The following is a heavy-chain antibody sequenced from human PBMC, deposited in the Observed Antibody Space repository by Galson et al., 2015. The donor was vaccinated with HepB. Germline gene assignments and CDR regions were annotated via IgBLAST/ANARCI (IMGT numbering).Heavy chain of an antibody. D-gene: IGHD4-17*01. J-gene: IGHJ3*02. CDR1: GFTLGDYA. CDR2: IRSKAYGGTT. CDR3: TRQYGDYYDAFDI. Sequence: SLRLSCAASGFTLGDYAMSWFRQAPGKGLEWVGFIRSKAYGGTTEYAASVKGRFTISRDDSKSIAYLQMNSLKTEDTAVYYCTRQYGDYYDAFDIWGQGTMVTVSS. V-gene: IGHV3-49*03.